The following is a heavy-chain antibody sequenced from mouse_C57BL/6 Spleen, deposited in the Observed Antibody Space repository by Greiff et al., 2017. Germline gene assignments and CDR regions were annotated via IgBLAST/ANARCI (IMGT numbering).Heavy chain of an antibody. D-gene: IGHD3-2*02. CDR3: ARRDSSGTGDYFDY. J-gene: IGHJ2*01. V-gene: IGHV1-64*01. CDR2: IHPNSGST. Sequence: VQLQQSGAELVKPGASVKLSCKASGYTFTSYWMHWVKQRPGQGLEWIGMIHPNSGSTNYNEKFKSKATLTVDKSSSTAYMQLSSLTSEDSAVYYCARRDSSGTGDYFDYWGQGTTLTVSS. CDR1: GYTFTSYW.